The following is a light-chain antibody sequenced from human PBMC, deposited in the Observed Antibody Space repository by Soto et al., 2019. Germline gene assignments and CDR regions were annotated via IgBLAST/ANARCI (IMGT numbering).Light chain of an antibody. J-gene: IGKJ1*01. CDR3: KQYNSYFPT. Sequence: DIQMTQSPSTLSASVGDRVTITCRASQSISVWLAWYQQKAGKAPNLLIYKASRLESGVPSRFSGSGSETEFTLTISGLQPGDSATYYCKQYNSYFPTVGQEAKVDIK. CDR2: KAS. V-gene: IGKV1-5*03. CDR1: QSISVW.